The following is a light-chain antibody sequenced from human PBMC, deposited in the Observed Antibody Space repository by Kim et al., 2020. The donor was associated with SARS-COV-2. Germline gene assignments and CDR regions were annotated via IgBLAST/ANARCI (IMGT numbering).Light chain of an antibody. CDR3: QTWGTGGV. CDR1: SGHSSYA. CDR2: LNSDGSH. V-gene: IGLV4-69*01. Sequence: GASVKLTCPLSSGHSSYAIAWHQQQPEKGPRYLMKLNSDGSHSKGDGIPDRFSGSSSGAERYLTISSLQSEDEADYYCQTWGTGGVFGGGTQLTVL. J-gene: IGLJ3*02.